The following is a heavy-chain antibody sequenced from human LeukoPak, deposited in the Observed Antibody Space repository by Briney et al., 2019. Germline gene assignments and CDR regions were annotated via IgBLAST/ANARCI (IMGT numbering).Heavy chain of an antibody. Sequence: GGSLRLSCAASGFTVSSNYMSWVRQAPGKGLEWVSAISGSGGSTYYADSVKGRFTISRDNSKNTLYLQMNSLRAEDTAVYYCAKAPIGVVPAANLDYWGQGTLVTVSS. V-gene: IGHV3-23*01. CDR2: ISGSGGST. CDR3: AKAPIGVVPAANLDY. D-gene: IGHD2-2*01. J-gene: IGHJ4*02. CDR1: GFTVSSNY.